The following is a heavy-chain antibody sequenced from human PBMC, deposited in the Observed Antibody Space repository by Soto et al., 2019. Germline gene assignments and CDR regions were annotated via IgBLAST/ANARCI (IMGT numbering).Heavy chain of an antibody. J-gene: IGHJ6*02. CDR1: GGTFSSYA. D-gene: IGHD6-19*01. V-gene: IGHV1-69*12. CDR2: IIPIFGTA. CDR3: ALREEMAAPEGYYYYDGMDV. Sequence: QVQLVQSGAEVKKPGSSVKVSCKASGGTFSSYAISWVRQAPGQGLEWMGGIIPIFGTANYAQKFQGRVTITADESTSTAYMELSSLRSEDTAVYYCALREEMAAPEGYYYYDGMDVWGQGTTVTVSS.